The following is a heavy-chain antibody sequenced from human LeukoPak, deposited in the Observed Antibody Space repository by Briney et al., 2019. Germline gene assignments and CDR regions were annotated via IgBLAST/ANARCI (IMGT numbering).Heavy chain of an antibody. D-gene: IGHD3-10*01. Sequence: HPGGSLRLSCAASGFTFSSYAMSWVRQAPWKGLEWVSAISGSGGSTYYADSVKGRFTISRDNSKNTLYLQMNSLRAEDTAVYYCAKDRVDGSGNLVYWGQGTLGTVSS. CDR2: ISGSGGST. V-gene: IGHV3-23*01. CDR1: GFTFSSYA. J-gene: IGHJ4*02. CDR3: AKDRVDGSGNLVY.